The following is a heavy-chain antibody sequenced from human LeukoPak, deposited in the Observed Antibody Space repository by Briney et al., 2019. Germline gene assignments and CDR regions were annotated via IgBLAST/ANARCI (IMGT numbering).Heavy chain of an antibody. CDR2: IYHSGST. J-gene: IGHJ4*02. Sequence: SETLSLTCTVSGDSISSYYWSWIRQPPGKGLEWIGYIYHSGSTNYNPSLKSRVSISADTSKDQFSLKLASVTAADTAVYYCATGYSSTWYYFDYWGQGTLVTVSS. D-gene: IGHD6-13*01. CDR1: GDSISSYY. CDR3: ATGYSSTWYYFDY. V-gene: IGHV4-59*01.